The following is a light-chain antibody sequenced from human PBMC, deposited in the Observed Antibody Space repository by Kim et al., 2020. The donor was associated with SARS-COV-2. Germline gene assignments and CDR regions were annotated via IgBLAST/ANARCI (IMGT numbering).Light chain of an antibody. Sequence: EIVMTQSPATLSVSPGERATLSCRASQTVSSKLAWYQQKPGQAPRLLIYGASTRATGIPARFSGSGSETEFTLTISTLQSEDFAVYSCQQYSSWPLTFGGGTKVDIK. CDR3: QQYSSWPLT. CDR2: GAS. CDR1: QTVSSK. J-gene: IGKJ4*01. V-gene: IGKV3-15*01.